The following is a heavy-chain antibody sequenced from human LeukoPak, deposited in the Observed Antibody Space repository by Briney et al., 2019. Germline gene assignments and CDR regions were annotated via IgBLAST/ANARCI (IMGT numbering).Heavy chain of an antibody. CDR2: ISWNSGSI. CDR3: AKAGSGSTGSAFDI. Sequence: PGGSLRLSCAASGFTFDDYAMHWVRQAPGKGLEWVSGISWNSGSIGYADSVKGRFTISRDNAKNSLYLQMNSLRAEDMALYYCAKAGSGSTGSAFDIRGQGTMVTVSS. CDR1: GFTFDDYA. V-gene: IGHV3-9*03. J-gene: IGHJ3*02. D-gene: IGHD3-10*01.